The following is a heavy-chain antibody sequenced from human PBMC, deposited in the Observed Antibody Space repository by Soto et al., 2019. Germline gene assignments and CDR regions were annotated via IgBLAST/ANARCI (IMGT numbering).Heavy chain of an antibody. CDR2: IANSGNDI. J-gene: IGHJ3*01. V-gene: IGHV3-11*01. D-gene: IGHD6-19*01. Sequence: QVQLVESGGGLVKPGGSLRLSCAASGFNFSDYDMSWIRQAPGKGLEWISYIANSGNDIYYTDSVKGRFTISRDNAKSSLYLQMNSLRAADTAVYYCARTIAVTGHDASDFWGQGTLVTVSS. CDR3: ARTIAVTGHDASDF. CDR1: GFNFSDYD.